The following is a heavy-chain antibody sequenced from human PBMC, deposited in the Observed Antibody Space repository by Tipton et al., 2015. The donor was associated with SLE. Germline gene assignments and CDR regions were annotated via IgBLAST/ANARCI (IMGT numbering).Heavy chain of an antibody. D-gene: IGHD1/OR15-1a*01. V-gene: IGHV3-23*01. J-gene: IGHJ4*02. CDR2: FSGGGGST. CDR1: GFTFSSYA. Sequence: SLRLSCATSGFTFSSYALSWVRRAPGKGLEWGSAFSGGGGSTYSADFVKGRFSISIDKSKKTLFLQMNSLRVDDTATYYCAKFEKTTDFYLDSWGQGTLVSVSS. CDR3: AKFEKTTDFYLDS.